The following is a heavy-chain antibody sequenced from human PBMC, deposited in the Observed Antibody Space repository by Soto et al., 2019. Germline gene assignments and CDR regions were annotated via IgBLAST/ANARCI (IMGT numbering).Heavy chain of an antibody. J-gene: IGHJ6*02. CDR3: AMLGGWSGGSSGMDV. D-gene: IGHD6-19*01. CDR2: IRRKANSYTT. Sequence: EVQLVESGGGLVQPGGSLRLSCAASGLIFSDYHMDWVRQAPGKGLEWVGRIRRKANSYTTDYAASVKGRFTISRDDSKNSLYLQMNSLKSEDTAVYYCAMLGGWSGGSSGMDVWGQGTPVTVSS. CDR1: GLIFSDYH. V-gene: IGHV3-72*01.